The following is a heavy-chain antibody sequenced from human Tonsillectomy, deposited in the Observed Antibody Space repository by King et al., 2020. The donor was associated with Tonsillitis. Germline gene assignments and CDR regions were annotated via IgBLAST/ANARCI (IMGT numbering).Heavy chain of an antibody. CDR2: IRGSGCRT. CDR1: GLTFSRYS. CDR3: AKGGCSSTSCYYDCDY. Sequence: VQLVESGGGLVQPGGSLRLSCAAAGLTFSRYSMSWVLQAPGKGLEWVSAIRGSGCRTDSADSGKGRFTISRDNSKNTLYLKMNSQRAEDTAVYYCAKGGCSSTSCYYDCDYWGQGTLVTVSS. J-gene: IGHJ4*02. V-gene: IGHV3-23*04. D-gene: IGHD2-2*01.